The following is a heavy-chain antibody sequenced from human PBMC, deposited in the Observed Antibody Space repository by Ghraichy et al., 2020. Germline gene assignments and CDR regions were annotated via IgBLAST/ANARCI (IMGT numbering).Heavy chain of an antibody. CDR1: GFTFSSYA. CDR3: AKEGPHYDFWSGYPPLTYGIDV. V-gene: IGHV3-23*01. J-gene: IGHJ6*02. CDR2: ISGSGGST. D-gene: IGHD3-3*01. Sequence: GGSLRLSCAASGFTFSSYAMSWVRQAPGKGLEWVSAISGSGGSTYYADSVKGRFTISRDNSKNTLYLQMNSLRAEDTAVYYCAKEGPHYDFWSGYPPLTYGIDVWGQWSTFTVSS.